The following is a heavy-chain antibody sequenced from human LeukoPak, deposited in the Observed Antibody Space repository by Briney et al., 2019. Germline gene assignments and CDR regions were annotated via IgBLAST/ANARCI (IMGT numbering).Heavy chain of an antibody. Sequence: SETLSLTCTVSGGSISSYYWSWIRQPPGKGLEWIGYIYYSGSTNYNPSLKSRVTISVDTSKNQFSLKLSSVTAADTAVYYCASANYYYYYYMDVWGKGTTVTISS. J-gene: IGHJ6*03. CDR2: IYYSGST. CDR3: ASANYYYYYYMDV. CDR1: GGSISSYY. V-gene: IGHV4-59*01.